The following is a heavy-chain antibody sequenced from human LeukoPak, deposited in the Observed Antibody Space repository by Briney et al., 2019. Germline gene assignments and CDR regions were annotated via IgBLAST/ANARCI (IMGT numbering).Heavy chain of an antibody. CDR1: GGTFISYA. CDR3: ASPLGYSSSWYLTGG. CDR2: IIPILGIA. Sequence: GASVKVSCKASGGTFISYAISWVRQAPGQGLEWMGRIIPILGIANYAQKFQGRVTITADKSTSTAYMELSSLRSEDTAVYYCASPLGYSSSWYLTGGWGQGTLVTVSS. D-gene: IGHD6-13*01. J-gene: IGHJ4*02. V-gene: IGHV1-69*04.